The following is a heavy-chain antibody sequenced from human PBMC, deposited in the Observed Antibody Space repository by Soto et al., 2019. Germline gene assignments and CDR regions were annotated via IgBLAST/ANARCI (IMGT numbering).Heavy chain of an antibody. J-gene: IGHJ5*02. CDR2: IYYSGST. CDR3: ARASGIAVAGTRASNWFDP. CDR1: GGSISSGGYY. V-gene: IGHV4-31*03. D-gene: IGHD6-19*01. Sequence: QVQLQESGPGLVKPSQTLSLTCTVSGGSISSGGYYWSWIRQHPGKGLEWIGYIYYSGSTYYNPSLKSRVPISVHTSKNQFSLKLSSVTAADTAVYYCARASGIAVAGTRASNWFDPWGQGTLVTVSS.